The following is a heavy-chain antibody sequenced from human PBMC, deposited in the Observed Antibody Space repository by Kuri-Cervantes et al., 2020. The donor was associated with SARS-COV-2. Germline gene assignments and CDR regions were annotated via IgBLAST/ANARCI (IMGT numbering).Heavy chain of an antibody. CDR3: ARGRPDHDSSGDYPLGGAFDI. J-gene: IGHJ3*02. Sequence: GGSLRLSCAASGFTFSSYSMNWVRQAPGKGLEWVSSISSSSSYIYYADSVKGRFTISRDNAKNSLYLQMNSLRAEDTAVYYCARGRPDHDSSGDYPLGGAFDIWGQGTMVTVSS. CDR1: GFTFSSYS. D-gene: IGHD3-22*01. CDR2: ISSSSSYI. V-gene: IGHV3-21*01.